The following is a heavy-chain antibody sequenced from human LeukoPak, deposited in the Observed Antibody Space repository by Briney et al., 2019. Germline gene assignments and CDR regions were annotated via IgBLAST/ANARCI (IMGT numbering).Heavy chain of an antibody. Sequence: SGGSLRLSCAASGFTFSSHWMHWVRQGPGKGLVWVSRINSDGSSTSYADSVKGRFTISRDNAKNTLYLQMNSLRAEDTAVYYCASLGYSKGYYYGMDVWGQGTTVTVSS. D-gene: IGHD4-11*01. CDR1: GFTFSSHW. CDR2: INSDGSST. J-gene: IGHJ6*02. CDR3: ASLGYSKGYYYGMDV. V-gene: IGHV3-74*01.